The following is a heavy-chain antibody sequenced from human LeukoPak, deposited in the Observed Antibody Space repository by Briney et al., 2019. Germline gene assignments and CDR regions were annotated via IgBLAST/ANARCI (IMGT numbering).Heavy chain of an antibody. CDR3: ARDFEKAEEYYFDY. Sequence: SETLSLTCTVSGGSISSGSYYWSWIRQPAGKGLEWIGRIYTSGSTNYNPSLKSRVTISVDTSKNQFSLKLSSVTAADTAVYYCARDFEKAEEYYFDYWGQGTLVTVPS. V-gene: IGHV4-61*02. CDR2: IYTSGST. J-gene: IGHJ4*02. D-gene: IGHD2/OR15-2a*01. CDR1: GGSISSGSYY.